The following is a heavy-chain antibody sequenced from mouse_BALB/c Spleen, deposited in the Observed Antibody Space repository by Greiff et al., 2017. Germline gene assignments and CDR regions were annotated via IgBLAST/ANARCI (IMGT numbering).Heavy chain of an antibody. CDR3: ASGAWFAY. J-gene: IGHJ3*01. CDR2: IDPANGNT. CDR1: GFNIKDTY. Sequence: VQLQQSGAELVKPGASVKLSCTASGFNIKDTYMHWVKQRPEQGLAWIGRIDPANGNTKYDPKFQGKATITADTSSNTAYLQLSSLTYEDTAVYYCASGAWFAYWGQGTLVTVSA. D-gene: IGHD3-1*01. V-gene: IGHV14-3*02.